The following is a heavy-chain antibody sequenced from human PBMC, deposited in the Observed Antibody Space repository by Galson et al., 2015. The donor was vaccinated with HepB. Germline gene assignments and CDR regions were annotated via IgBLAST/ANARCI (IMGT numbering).Heavy chain of an antibody. CDR2: IWYDGSNK. Sequence: SLRLSCAASGFTFSSYGMHWVRQAPGKGLEWVAVIWYDGSNKYYAGSVKGRFTISRDNSKNTLYLQMNSLRAEDTAVYYCAREKEWERWLQLGQGTFDYWGQGTLVTVSS. J-gene: IGHJ4*02. CDR1: GFTFSSYG. V-gene: IGHV3-33*01. CDR3: AREKEWERWLQLGQGTFDY. D-gene: IGHD5-24*01.